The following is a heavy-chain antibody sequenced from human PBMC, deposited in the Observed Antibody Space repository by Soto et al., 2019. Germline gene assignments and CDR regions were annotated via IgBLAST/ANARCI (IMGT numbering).Heavy chain of an antibody. D-gene: IGHD1-26*01. J-gene: IGHJ4*02. Sequence: PGGSLRLSCAASGFTFSSYGMHWVRQAPGKGLEWVAVISYDGSNKYYADSVKGRFTISRDNSKNTLYLQMNSLRAEDTAVYYCAKEDREIATDFDYWGQGTLVTVSS. CDR3: AKEDREIATDFDY. CDR1: GFTFSSYG. CDR2: ISYDGSNK. V-gene: IGHV3-30*18.